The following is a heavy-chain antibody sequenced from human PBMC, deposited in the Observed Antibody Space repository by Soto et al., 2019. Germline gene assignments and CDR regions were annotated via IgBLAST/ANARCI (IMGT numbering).Heavy chain of an antibody. CDR1: GFTFSSYG. V-gene: IGHV3-30*18. D-gene: IGHD2-21*02. CDR2: ISYDGSNK. CDR3: AKDPLIPGGNSYYYYGMDV. J-gene: IGHJ6*02. Sequence: GGSLRLSCAASGFTFSSYGMHWVRQAPGKGLEWVAVISYDGSNKYYADSVKGRFTISRDNSKNTLYLQMNSLRAEDTAVYYCAKDPLIPGGNSYYYYGMDVWGQGTTVTVSS.